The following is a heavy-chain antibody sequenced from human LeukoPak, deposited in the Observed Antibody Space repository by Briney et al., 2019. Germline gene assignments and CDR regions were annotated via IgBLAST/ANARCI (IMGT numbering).Heavy chain of an antibody. CDR2: FYYSGST. J-gene: IGHJ4*02. CDR3: ARGPDYYDSSGYYPV. V-gene: IGHV4-59*01. CDR1: GGSISSYY. Sequence: ETLSLTCTVSGGSISSYYWSWIRQPPGKGLEWIGCFYYSGSTNHNPSLKSRVAISVDTSKNQFSLKLSSVTAADTDVYYCARGPDYYDSSGYYPVWGQGTLVTVSS. D-gene: IGHD3-22*01.